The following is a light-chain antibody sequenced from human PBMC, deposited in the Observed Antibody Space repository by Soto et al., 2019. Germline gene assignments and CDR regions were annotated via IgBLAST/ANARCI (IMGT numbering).Light chain of an antibody. V-gene: IGKV1-39*01. CDR3: QQGNTLPWT. CDR2: DAS. Sequence: DIQMTQSPSSLSASVGARVTMTCRASQGISSYLNWYQLKPGKAPQLLIYDASNLQSGVPSRFSGSGSGTDFTLTISSLQPEDFGSYYCQQGNTLPWTFGQGTKVEIK. J-gene: IGKJ1*01. CDR1: QGISSY.